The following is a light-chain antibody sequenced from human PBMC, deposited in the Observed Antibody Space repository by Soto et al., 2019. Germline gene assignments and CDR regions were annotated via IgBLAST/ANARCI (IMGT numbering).Light chain of an antibody. V-gene: IGLV3-9*01. CDR3: QVWDSSTARV. CDR2: RDS. Sequence: SYELTQPLSVSVALGQTARITCGGNNIGSKNVHGYQQKPGQAPVLVIYRDSNRPSGIPERFSGSNSGNTATLTSSRAQAGDEADYYCQVWDSSTARVFGGGTKLTVL. CDR1: NIGSKN. J-gene: IGLJ3*02.